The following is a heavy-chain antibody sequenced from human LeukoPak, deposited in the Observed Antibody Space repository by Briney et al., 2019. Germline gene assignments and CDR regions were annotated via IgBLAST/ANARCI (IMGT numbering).Heavy chain of an antibody. CDR2: IRSKTNNYAT. D-gene: IGHD3-22*01. CDR1: GFTLSGSD. J-gene: IGHJ3*02. Sequence: GGSLRLSCAASGFTLSGSDIHGVRQASGKGLEWVGHIRSKTNNYATADAASVKGRFAFSRDDSKNTAYIQMNSLKTEDTAVYYCTRHDYDRSGYGAFDIWGQGTMVTVSS. CDR3: TRHDYDRSGYGAFDI. V-gene: IGHV3-73*01.